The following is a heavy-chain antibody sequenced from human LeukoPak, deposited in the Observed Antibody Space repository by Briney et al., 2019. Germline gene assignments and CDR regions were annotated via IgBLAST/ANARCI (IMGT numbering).Heavy chain of an antibody. Sequence: GGSLRLSCAASGVTVTNAWMSWVRQAPGKGLQWVGRNKRKTAGGTTDYAAPVQGRFTISTDDSKNTLYLQMNSLRAEDTAVYYCAELGITMIGGVWGKGTTVTISS. V-gene: IGHV3-15*01. CDR3: AELGITMIGGV. CDR1: GVTVTNAW. J-gene: IGHJ6*04. D-gene: IGHD3-10*02. CDR2: NKRKTAGGTT.